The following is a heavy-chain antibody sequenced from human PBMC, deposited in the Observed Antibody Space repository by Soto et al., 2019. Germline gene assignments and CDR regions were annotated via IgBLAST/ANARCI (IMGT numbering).Heavy chain of an antibody. J-gene: IGHJ6*02. Sequence: SQTLSLACAISGDSVSSNSSACNFIRQSPPRGLEWLGRTYYRSKWYNDYAVSVKSRITINPDTSKNQFSLQLNSVTPEDTAVYYCARDNWNFYYYGMGVWGQGTTVTVSS. V-gene: IGHV6-1*01. CDR3: ARDNWNFYYYGMGV. D-gene: IGHD1-1*01. CDR1: GDSVSSNSSA. CDR2: TYYRSKWYN.